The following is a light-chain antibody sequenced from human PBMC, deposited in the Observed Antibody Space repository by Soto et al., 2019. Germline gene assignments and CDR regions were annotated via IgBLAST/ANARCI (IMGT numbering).Light chain of an antibody. CDR1: RRISNY. CDR2: GAS. CDR3: QQSYTAPYT. V-gene: IGKV1-39*01. J-gene: IGKJ3*01. Sequence: IQMTQWRSSLASSVVDAVCLTCRASRRISNYLNWYQQKPGRAPKLLISGASSLQRGVPSRFSGSGSGTTFTLTITSLQPDDFAIYFCQQSYTAPYTFGPGTKVDIK.